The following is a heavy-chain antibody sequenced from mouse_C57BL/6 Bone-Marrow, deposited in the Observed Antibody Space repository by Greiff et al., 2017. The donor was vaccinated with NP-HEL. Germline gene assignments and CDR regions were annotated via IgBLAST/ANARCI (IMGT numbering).Heavy chain of an antibody. CDR1: GYSITSGYY. D-gene: IGHD2-4*01. CDR3: ARGGLRPWFAY. V-gene: IGHV3-6*01. J-gene: IGHJ3*01. CDR2: ISYDGSN. Sequence: EVKVEESGPGLVKPSQSLSLTCSVTGYSITSGYYWNWIRQFPGNKLEWMGYISYDGSNNYNPSLKNRISITRDTSKNQFFLKLNSVTTEDTATYYCARGGLRPWFAYWGQGTLVTVSA.